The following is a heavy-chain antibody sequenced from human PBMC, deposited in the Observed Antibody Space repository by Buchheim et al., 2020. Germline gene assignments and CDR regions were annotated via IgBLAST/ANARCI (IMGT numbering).Heavy chain of an antibody. J-gene: IGHJ5*02. CDR2: IYYSGST. D-gene: IGHD4-17*01. CDR3: ARQDGDYVHWFDP. V-gene: IGHV4-39*01. Sequence: QLQLQESGPGLVKPSETLSLTCTVSGGSISSSSYYWGWIRQPPGKGLEWIGSIYYSGSTYYNPSLKSRVTISVDTTKNQFSLKLSSVTAADTAVYYCARQDGDYVHWFDPWGQGTL. CDR1: GGSISSSSYY.